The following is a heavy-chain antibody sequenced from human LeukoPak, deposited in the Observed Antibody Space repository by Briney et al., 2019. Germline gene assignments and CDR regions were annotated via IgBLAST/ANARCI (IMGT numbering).Heavy chain of an antibody. CDR2: IYSSGT. CDR3: ARDRLYDSSGYHYYYYYMDV. J-gene: IGHJ6*03. CDR1: GGSISSYY. V-gene: IGHV4-4*07. D-gene: IGHD3-22*01. Sequence: PSETLSLTCTVSGGSISSYYLSWIRQPAGKGLEWIGRIYSSGTNYNPSLKSRVTMSADTSRNQVSLTLSSVTAADTAVYYCARDRLYDSSGYHYYYYYMDVWGKGTTVTISS.